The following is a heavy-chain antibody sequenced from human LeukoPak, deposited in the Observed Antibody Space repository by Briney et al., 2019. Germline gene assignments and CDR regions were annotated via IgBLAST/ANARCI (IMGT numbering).Heavy chain of an antibody. J-gene: IGHJ3*02. CDR1: GFTFSSYA. CDR2: IRYDGSNK. CDR3: ARGGSYLSAFDI. D-gene: IGHD1-26*01. Sequence: GGPLRLSCAASGFTFSSYAMSWVRQAPGKGLEWVAFIRYDGSNKYYADSVRGRFTISRDNSKNTLYLQMNSLRAEDTAVYYCARGGSYLSAFDIWGQGTMVTVSS. V-gene: IGHV3-30*14.